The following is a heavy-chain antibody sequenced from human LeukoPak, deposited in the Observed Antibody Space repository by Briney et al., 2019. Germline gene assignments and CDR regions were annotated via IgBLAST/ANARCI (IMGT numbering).Heavy chain of an antibody. CDR1: GFTFSSYG. CDR2: ISYDGSNK. J-gene: IGHJ4*02. CDR3: AKDYKWELRGSFDY. Sequence: GGSLRLPCAASGFTFSSYGMHWVRQAPGKGLEWVAVISYDGSNKYYADSVKGRFTISRDNSKNTLYLQMNSLRAEDTAVYYCAKDYKWELRGSFDYWGQGTLVTVSS. V-gene: IGHV3-30*18. D-gene: IGHD1-26*01.